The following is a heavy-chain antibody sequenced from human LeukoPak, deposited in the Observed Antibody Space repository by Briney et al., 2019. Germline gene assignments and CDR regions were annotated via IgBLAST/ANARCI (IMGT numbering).Heavy chain of an antibody. CDR1: GFTFGDYA. CDR2: IRSKAYGGTT. V-gene: IGHV3-49*03. Sequence: GGSLRLSCTASGFTFGDYAMSWFRQAPGKGLEWVGFIRSKAYGGTTEYAASVKGRFTISRDDSKSIAYLQMNSLKTEDTAVYYCTRGALEMYYYDSSGYYYEDYWGQGTLVTVSS. CDR3: TRGALEMYYYDSSGYYYEDY. J-gene: IGHJ4*02. D-gene: IGHD3-22*01.